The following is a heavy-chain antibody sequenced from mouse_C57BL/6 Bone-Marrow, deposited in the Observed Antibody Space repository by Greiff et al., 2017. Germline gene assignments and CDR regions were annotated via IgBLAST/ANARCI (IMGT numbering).Heavy chain of an antibody. V-gene: IGHV14-4*01. CDR3: TPLAWLAY. J-gene: IGHJ3*01. CDR1: GFNIKDDY. Sequence: VQLQQSGAELVRPGASVKLSCTASGFNIKDDYMHWVKQRPEQGLEWIGWIDPANGDTEYASKFQGKATITADTSSNTAYLQLSSLTSEDTAVYYCTPLAWLAYWGQGTLVTVSA. CDR2: IDPANGDT.